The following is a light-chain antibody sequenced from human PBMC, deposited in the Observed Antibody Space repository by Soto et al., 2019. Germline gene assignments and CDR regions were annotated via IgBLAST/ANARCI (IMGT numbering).Light chain of an antibody. CDR3: AAWDDSMNGVV. V-gene: IGLV1-44*01. Sequence: QSVLTQSPSVSGTPGQGVTISCSGGTSNIGTYTVNWYQQPPGTAPKVLIYGDNQRPSGVADRFSGSKSGTSASLAISGLQSEDEADYYCAAWDDSMNGVVFGGGTQLTVL. CDR1: TSNIGTYT. CDR2: GDN. J-gene: IGLJ2*01.